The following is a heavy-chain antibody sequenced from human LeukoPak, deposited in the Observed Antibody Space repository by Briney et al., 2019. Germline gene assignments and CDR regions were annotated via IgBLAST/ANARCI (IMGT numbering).Heavy chain of an antibody. CDR2: IYYSGST. Sequence: PSETLSLTCTVSGGSISSYYWSWIRQPPGKGPEWIGYIYYSGSTNYNPSLKSRVTISVDTSKNQLSLKLSSVTAADTAVYYCARSSGYSSRGWFDPWGQGTLVTVSS. V-gene: IGHV4-59*01. CDR1: GGSISSYY. CDR3: ARSSGYSSRGWFDP. J-gene: IGHJ5*02. D-gene: IGHD6-13*01.